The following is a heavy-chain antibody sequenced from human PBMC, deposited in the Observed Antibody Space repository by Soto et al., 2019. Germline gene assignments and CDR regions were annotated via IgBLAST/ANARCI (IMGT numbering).Heavy chain of an antibody. D-gene: IGHD3-22*01. J-gene: IGHJ4*02. Sequence: QVQLVQSGAEVKKPGSSVKVSCKASGGTFSSYAISWVRQAPGQGLEWMGGIIPIFGTANYAQKFQGRVTITADEPTSTAYMELSSLRSEDTAVYYCARAGGYYYDSSGYSEADYWGQGTLVTVSS. CDR1: GGTFSSYA. CDR3: ARAGGYYYDSSGYSEADY. V-gene: IGHV1-69*01. CDR2: IIPIFGTA.